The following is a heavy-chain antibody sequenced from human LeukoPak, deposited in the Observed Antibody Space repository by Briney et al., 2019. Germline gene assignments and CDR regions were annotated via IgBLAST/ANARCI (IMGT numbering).Heavy chain of an antibody. V-gene: IGHV3-23*01. Sequence: GGSLRLSCAASGFTFSSYAMSWVRQAPGKGLEWVSAISGSGDSTNYADSVKGRFTISRDNSKNTLYLQMNSLRAEDTAVYFCAKVPWIILWTHYFDYWGQGTLVTVSS. CDR2: ISGSGDST. J-gene: IGHJ4*02. CDR1: GFTFSSYA. CDR3: AKVPWIILWTHYFDY. D-gene: IGHD5-12*01.